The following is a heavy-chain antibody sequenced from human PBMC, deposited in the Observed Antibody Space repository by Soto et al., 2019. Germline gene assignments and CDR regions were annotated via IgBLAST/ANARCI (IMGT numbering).Heavy chain of an antibody. J-gene: IGHJ6*02. Sequence: SKHLYLACAVYDWSLSGDSCCWIRQPPGKGLEWVGEINHSGSATYNPSLRSRVSISVDTSRNQSTLKLSGVIAVGTAVYYWVRGLHNSDFCRSYSLNGYNDGGAVWGEG. CDR2: INHSGSA. CDR1: DWSLSGDS. D-gene: IGHD3-3*01. CDR3: VRGLHNSDFCRSYSLNGYNDGGAV. V-gene: IGHV4-34*01.